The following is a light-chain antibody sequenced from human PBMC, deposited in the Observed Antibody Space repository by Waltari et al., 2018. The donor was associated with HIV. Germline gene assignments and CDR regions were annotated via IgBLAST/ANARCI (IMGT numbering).Light chain of an antibody. J-gene: IGLJ3*02. Sequence: QSGLTQPASVSGSPGQSITLSCTGSSRYLVYYASLSWYQPHPGKAPKVIIFEVSNRPSGIPNRFSGSKSGSTASLTISGLQAEDEAYYFCTSYISSATPVFGGGTKVTVL. CDR3: TSYISSATPV. CDR2: EVS. CDR1: SRYLVYYAS. V-gene: IGLV2-14*01.